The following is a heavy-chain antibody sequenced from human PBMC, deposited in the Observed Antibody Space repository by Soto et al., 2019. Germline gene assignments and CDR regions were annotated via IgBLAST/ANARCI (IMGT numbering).Heavy chain of an antibody. CDR2: MYYSGIT. J-gene: IGHJ4*02. CDR1: GAPVSSETHF. D-gene: IGHD1-26*01. V-gene: IGHV4-61*01. CDR3: AREDMSGTYYFDY. Sequence: PSETLSLTCTVSGAPVSSETHFWTWIRQPPGKGLEWIGYMYYSGITNSNPALKSRVTLSVDRSRNQFSLSLNSVTAADTAVYYGAREDMSGTYYFDYWGPGTQVTVSS.